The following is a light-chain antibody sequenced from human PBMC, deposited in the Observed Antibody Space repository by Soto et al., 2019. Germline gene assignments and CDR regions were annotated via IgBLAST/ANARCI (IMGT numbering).Light chain of an antibody. Sequence: DIQMTQSPSTLSASVGDRVTITCRASQSINTWLAWYQQKPGKAPKLLIYDASSLESGVPSRFSGGGSATEFTITIDSLQPDDFATYYCQNYNSFSRYTFGQGTKLEIK. CDR2: DAS. J-gene: IGKJ2*01. CDR1: QSINTW. CDR3: QNYNSFSRYT. V-gene: IGKV1-5*01.